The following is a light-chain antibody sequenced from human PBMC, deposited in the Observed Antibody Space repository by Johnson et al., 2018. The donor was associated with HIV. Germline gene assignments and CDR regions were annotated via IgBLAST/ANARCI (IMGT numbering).Light chain of an antibody. Sequence: QSVLTQPPSVSVAPGQKVTISCSGSSYNIGNNLVSWYQQLPGTAPKLLIYENNKRPSGIPDRFSGSKSGTSATLDITGLQTGDDGDYYCESWDSSLSTGSYVFGTGTKVTVL. CDR3: ESWDSSLSTGSYV. CDR1: SYNIGNNL. V-gene: IGLV1-51*02. CDR2: ENN. J-gene: IGLJ1*01.